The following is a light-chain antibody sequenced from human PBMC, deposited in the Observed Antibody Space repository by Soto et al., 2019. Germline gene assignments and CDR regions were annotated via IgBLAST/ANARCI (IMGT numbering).Light chain of an antibody. CDR2: DVT. J-gene: IGLJ2*01. CDR1: GSDVGGYNC. V-gene: IGLV2-14*03. CDR3: SSYTSGTIVV. Sequence: QSALTQPASVSGSPGQSITIPCPGTGSDVGGYNCVSWYQQHPGKAPKLMIFDVTNRPSGVSSRFSGSKSGNTASLTISGLQAEDEAHYYCSSYTSGTIVVFGGGTKLTVL.